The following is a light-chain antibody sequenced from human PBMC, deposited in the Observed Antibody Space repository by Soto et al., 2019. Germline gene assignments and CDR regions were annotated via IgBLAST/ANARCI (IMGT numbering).Light chain of an antibody. Sequence: QSALTQPASVSGSPGQSITISCTGTSSDVGGYNYVSWYQQHPGKAPKLMIYDVSNRPSGVSNRVSGSKSGNTASLTISGLQAEDEADYYCSSFRSSSTLYVFGTGTKLTVL. J-gene: IGLJ1*01. CDR1: SSDVGGYNY. V-gene: IGLV2-14*01. CDR2: DVS. CDR3: SSFRSSSTLYV.